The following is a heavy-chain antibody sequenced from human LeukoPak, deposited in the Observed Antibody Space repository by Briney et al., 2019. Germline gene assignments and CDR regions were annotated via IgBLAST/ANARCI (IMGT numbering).Heavy chain of an antibody. CDR3: ARRGSWCSSTSCYDY. CDR1: GGSISSGSYY. CDR2: IYYSGST. D-gene: IGHD2-2*01. Sequence: SETLSLTCTVSGGSISSGSYYWGWIRQPPGKGLEWIGSIYYSGSTYYNPSLKSRVTISVDTSKNQFSLKLSSVTAADTAVYYCARRGSWCSSTSCYDYWGQGTLVTVSS. V-gene: IGHV4-39*01. J-gene: IGHJ4*02.